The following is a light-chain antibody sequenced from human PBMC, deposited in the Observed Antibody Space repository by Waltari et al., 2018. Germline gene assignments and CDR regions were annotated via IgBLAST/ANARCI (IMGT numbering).Light chain of an antibody. CDR1: QSVGRT. Sequence: EIVLTQSPASLSLSPGDRATLSCRASQSVGRTLDWYQKRPCQAPRILIYYASSRATGIPDRFIGSGSGTDFSLTISRLEPEDFAVYYCQKYGTRPATFGQGTKVEVK. CDR3: QKYGTRPAT. V-gene: IGKV3-20*01. J-gene: IGKJ1*01. CDR2: YAS.